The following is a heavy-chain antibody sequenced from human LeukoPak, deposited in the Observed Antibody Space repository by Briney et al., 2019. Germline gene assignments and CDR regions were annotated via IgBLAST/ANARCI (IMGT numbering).Heavy chain of an antibody. V-gene: IGHV4-34*01. Sequence: SETLSLTCAVYGGSFSGYYWSWIRQPPGKGLEWIGEINHSGSTNYNPSLKSRVIISVDTSKNQFSLKLSSVTAADTAVYYCARGPARFDPWGQGTLVTVSS. J-gene: IGHJ5*02. CDR3: ARGPARFDP. CDR2: INHSGST. CDR1: GGSFSGYY. D-gene: IGHD2-15*01.